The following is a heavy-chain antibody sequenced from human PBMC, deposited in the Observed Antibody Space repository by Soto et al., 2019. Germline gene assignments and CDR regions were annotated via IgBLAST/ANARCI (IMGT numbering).Heavy chain of an antibody. CDR2: ISDYNGNT. CDR3: ARYDFWSGYTLDYGMDV. Sequence: QVRLVQSGAEVKKPGASVKVSCKASGYTFSNYGISWVRQAPGQGLEWMGWISDYNGNTNYAQKLQGRVTMTTDTSTSTAYMELRSLRSDDTAVYYCARYDFWSGYTLDYGMDVWGQGTTVTVSS. CDR1: GYTFSNYG. V-gene: IGHV1-18*04. J-gene: IGHJ6*02. D-gene: IGHD3-3*01.